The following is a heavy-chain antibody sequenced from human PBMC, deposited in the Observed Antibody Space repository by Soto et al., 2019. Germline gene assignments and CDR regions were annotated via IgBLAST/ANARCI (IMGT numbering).Heavy chain of an antibody. V-gene: IGHV3-21*01. CDR1: GFAFSSYS. CDR3: ARDRADDFWSYGYYGMDV. J-gene: IGHJ6*02. CDR2: ISSSSSYI. Sequence: PGGSLRLSCASSGFAFSSYSMNLVRQAPGKGLEWVSSISSSSSYIYYADSVKGRFTISRDNAKNSLYLQTNSLRAEDTAVYYCARDRADDFWSYGYYGMDVWGQGTTVTVSS. D-gene: IGHD3-3*01.